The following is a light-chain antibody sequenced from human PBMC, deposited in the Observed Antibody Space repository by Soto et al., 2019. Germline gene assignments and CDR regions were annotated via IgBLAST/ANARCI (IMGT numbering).Light chain of an antibody. CDR2: EVS. Sequence: QSVLTQPPSVXXXPGQSVTISCSGTSSDIGSYNRVSWYQQSPGTAPKLIIYEVSNRPSGVPDRFSGSKSGNTASLSISGLQTEDEADYYCCLYTSTRTVVFGGGTKLTVL. CDR3: CLYTSTRTVV. CDR1: SSDIGSYNR. V-gene: IGLV2-18*01. J-gene: IGLJ2*01.